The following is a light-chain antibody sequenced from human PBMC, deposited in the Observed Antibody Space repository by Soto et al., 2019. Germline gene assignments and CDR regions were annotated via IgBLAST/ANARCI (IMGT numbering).Light chain of an antibody. V-gene: IGKV3-15*01. CDR3: QQYNNWPPWT. Sequence: EVVLTQSPGTLSLSPGERASLSCRASESVTSRYLAWYQQKPGQAPRLLIHGASTRATGIPARFSGSGSGTEFTLTISSLQSEDFAVYYCQQYNNWPPWTFGQGTKVDIK. CDR1: ESVTSRY. CDR2: GAS. J-gene: IGKJ1*01.